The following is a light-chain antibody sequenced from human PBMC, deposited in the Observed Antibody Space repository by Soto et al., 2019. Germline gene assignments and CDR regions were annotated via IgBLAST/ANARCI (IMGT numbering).Light chain of an antibody. V-gene: IGKV3-20*01. CDR2: GGS. CDR1: QRVSSSY. CDR3: QHYGPSPRLT. Sequence: EIVLTQSPGTLSLSAGERATFSCRASQRVSSSYLGWYQQRPGQAPRLLIYGGSSRDTGIPDRFSASGSGTDFTLTVSRLEPEDFAVYYCQHYGPSPRLTFGGGTKVEIK. J-gene: IGKJ4*01.